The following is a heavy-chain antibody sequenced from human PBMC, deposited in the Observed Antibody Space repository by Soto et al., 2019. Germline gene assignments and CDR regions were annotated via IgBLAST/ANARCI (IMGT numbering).Heavy chain of an antibody. D-gene: IGHD3-16*01. CDR1: GFAFSTYG. V-gene: IGHV3-30*18. CDR3: AKEGGPGRTGGSTRYRYDC. Sequence: QVQLVESGGGVVQPGGSLRLSCSASGFAFSTYGMHWVRQAPGKGLERLAVISYDGSIDYYADSVKGRFTISRDNPKNTLYLQMASLGPDYTAMYFCAKEGGPGRTGGSTRYRYDCWGQGTLVTVSS. J-gene: IGHJ4*02. CDR2: ISYDGSID.